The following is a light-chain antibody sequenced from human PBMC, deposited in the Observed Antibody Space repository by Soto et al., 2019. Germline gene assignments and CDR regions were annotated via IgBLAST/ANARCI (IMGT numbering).Light chain of an antibody. J-gene: IGKJ2*01. Sequence: DIQMTQSPSTLSASVGDRVTITCRASQSISSWLAWYQQQPGKAPKLLIYDASCLESGVPSRFSGSGSGTEFTLTISSLQPDDFATYYCQQYNSYSGTFGQGTKLEIK. CDR1: QSISSW. CDR3: QQYNSYSGT. CDR2: DAS. V-gene: IGKV1-5*01.